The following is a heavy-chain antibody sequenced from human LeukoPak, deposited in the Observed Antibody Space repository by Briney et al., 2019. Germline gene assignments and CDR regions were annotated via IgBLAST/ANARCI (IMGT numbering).Heavy chain of an antibody. CDR1: GLSLSTSGVG. J-gene: IGHJ3*02. Sequence: ESGPTLVKPTQTLTLTCTFSGLSLSTSGVGVGWIRQPPGKALEWLALIYWDDDKHYSPSLKTRLAITKDTSKNQVVLTMTNMDPVDTATYYCAHRLPGPFGVVAARGAFDIWGQGTMVTVSS. CDR3: AHRLPGPFGVVAARGAFDI. D-gene: IGHD2-15*01. V-gene: IGHV2-5*02. CDR2: IYWDDDK.